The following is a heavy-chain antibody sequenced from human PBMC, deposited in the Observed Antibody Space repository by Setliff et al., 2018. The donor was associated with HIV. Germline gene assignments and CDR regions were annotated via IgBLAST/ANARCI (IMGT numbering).Heavy chain of an antibody. V-gene: IGHV3-9*01. D-gene: IGHD6-19*01. J-gene: IGHJ4*01. CDR3: ARPLEYKSGWSVITGSFNY. CDR2: ISWNGVSI. CDR1: GFIFDDYA. Sequence: PGGSLRLSCAASGFIFDDYAMHWVRQVPGKGLEWVSGISWNGVSIGYADSVKGRFTISRDNAKSSLYLEMTNVTAEDTAVYYCARPLEYKSGWSVITGSFNYWGHGTLVTVSS.